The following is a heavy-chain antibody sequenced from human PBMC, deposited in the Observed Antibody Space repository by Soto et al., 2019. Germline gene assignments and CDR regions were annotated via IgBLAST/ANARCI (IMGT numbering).Heavy chain of an antibody. CDR1: GYTFSSYG. V-gene: IGHV1-18*01. Sequence: QVQLVQSGAEVKKPGASVKVSCKASGYTFSSYGISWVRQAPGQGLEWMGWIRAYNGSRNYAQTLQGRVTMTTDTPTSTAYMELRSLQSDATAVYYCARDLPPMDVWGQGTTVTVSS. CDR3: ARDLPPMDV. J-gene: IGHJ6*02. CDR2: IRAYNGSR.